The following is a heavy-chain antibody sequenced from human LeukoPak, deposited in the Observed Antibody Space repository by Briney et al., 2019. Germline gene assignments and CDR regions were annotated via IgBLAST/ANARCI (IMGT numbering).Heavy chain of an antibody. Sequence: GGSLRLSCAASGFTFSSYWMSWVRQAPGKGREWVANIKQDGSEKYYVDSVKGRFTISRDNAKNSLYLQMKSLRAEDTAVYYCARDGHSAVTRFDYWGQGTLVTVSS. V-gene: IGHV3-7*01. J-gene: IGHJ4*02. CDR2: IKQDGSEK. CDR1: GFTFSSYW. CDR3: ARDGHSAVTRFDY. D-gene: IGHD4-17*01.